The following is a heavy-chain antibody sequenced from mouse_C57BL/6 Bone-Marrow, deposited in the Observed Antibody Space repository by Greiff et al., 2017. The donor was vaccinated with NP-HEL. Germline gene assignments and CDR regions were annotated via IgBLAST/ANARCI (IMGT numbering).Heavy chain of an antibody. V-gene: IGHV5-17*01. J-gene: IGHJ2*01. Sequence: EVKLVESGGGLVKPGGSLKLSCAASGFTFSDYGMHWVRQAPEKGLEWVAYISSGSSTIYYADTVKGRFTISSDNAKNTLFLQMTSLRSEDTAMYYCAPERGDYWGQGTPPTVSP. CDR3: APERGDY. CDR1: GFTFSDYG. CDR2: ISSGSSTI.